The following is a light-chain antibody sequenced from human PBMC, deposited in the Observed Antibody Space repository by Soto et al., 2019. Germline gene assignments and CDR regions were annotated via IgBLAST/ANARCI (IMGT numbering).Light chain of an antibody. V-gene: IGKV3-15*01. CDR3: QQYDSLSFT. CDR2: GXS. J-gene: IGKJ3*01. CDR1: HSVTTN. Sequence: VVTQHSATLLLSHGERATLRXRVSHSVTTNLAWYQQKHGXAPRXXXYGXSTMARGVPARFSGSGSGTEFTLTISSLQSEDFAVYYCQQYDSLSFTFGPGTKVDIK.